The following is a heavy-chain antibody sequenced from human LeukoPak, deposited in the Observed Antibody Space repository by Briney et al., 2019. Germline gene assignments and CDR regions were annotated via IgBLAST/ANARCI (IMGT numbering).Heavy chain of an antibody. CDR2: IKTDGSQI. J-gene: IGHJ5*02. Sequence: GGSLRLSCAASGFTFSIYWMTWVRQAPGKGLEWVANIKTDGSQIYYVDSVKGRFTISRDNAKNSLYLQMSSLRAEDTAVYYCARGGLEMATISWFDPWGQGTLVTVSS. CDR1: GFTFSIYW. CDR3: ARGGLEMATISWFDP. D-gene: IGHD5-24*01. V-gene: IGHV3-7*01.